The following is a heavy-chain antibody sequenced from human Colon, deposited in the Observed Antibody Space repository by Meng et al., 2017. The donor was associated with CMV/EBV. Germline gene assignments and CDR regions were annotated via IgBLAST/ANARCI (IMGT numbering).Heavy chain of an antibody. CDR3: ARYRNFDISSGFSY. Sequence: GESLKISCAASGLNFNTYPLHWVRQAPGKGLEWVALISSDGGSSSYADSVKGRFTLSRDSSKNTVYLQMNSLRRDDTGVYYCARYRNFDISSGFSYWGQGTLVTVSS. V-gene: IGHV3-30-3*01. CDR2: ISSDGGSS. CDR1: GLNFNTYP. D-gene: IGHD3-3*01. J-gene: IGHJ4*02.